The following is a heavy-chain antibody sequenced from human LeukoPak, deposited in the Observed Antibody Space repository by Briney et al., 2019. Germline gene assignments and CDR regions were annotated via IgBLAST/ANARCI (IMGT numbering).Heavy chain of an antibody. D-gene: IGHD6-13*01. CDR1: GFTFSSYG. CDR2: IWYGGSNK. V-gene: IGHV3-30*02. CDR3: AKGGRIAAADWLDP. Sequence: GGSLRLSCAASGFTFSSYGMHWVRQAPGKGLEWVAVIWYGGSNKYYADSVKGRFTISRDNSKNTLYLQMNSLRAEDTAVYYCAKGGRIAAADWLDPWGQGTLVTVSS. J-gene: IGHJ5*02.